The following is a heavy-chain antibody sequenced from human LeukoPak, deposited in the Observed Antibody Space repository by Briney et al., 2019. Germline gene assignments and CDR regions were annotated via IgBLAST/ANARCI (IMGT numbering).Heavy chain of an antibody. Sequence: PGGSLRLSCAASGFTFSKYWMSWVRQAPGKGLEWVACIRQDGSEKYYVDSVKGRFTISRDNAKNSLYLQMNSLRAEDTAVYYCASMWEGGFWGQGTLVTVSS. CDR2: IRQDGSEK. D-gene: IGHD1-26*01. CDR3: ASMWEGGF. V-gene: IGHV3-7*01. CDR1: GFTFSKYW. J-gene: IGHJ4*02.